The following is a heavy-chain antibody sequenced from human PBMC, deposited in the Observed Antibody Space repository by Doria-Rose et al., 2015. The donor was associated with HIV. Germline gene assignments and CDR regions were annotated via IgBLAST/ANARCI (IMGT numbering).Heavy chain of an antibody. CDR1: GVSLSSPGMG. D-gene: IGHD6-13*01. CDR3: ARIKSSRWYHKYYFDF. Sequence: QVQLVQSGPVLVKPTETLTLTCTVSGVSLSSPGMGVGWIRQPPGKALEWLANIFSDDERSYNTSLKSRLTISRGTSTSQVVLAMTDMDPVDTATYYCARIKSSRWYHKYYFDFWGQGTLVIVSA. J-gene: IGHJ4*02. CDR2: IFSDDER. V-gene: IGHV2-26*01.